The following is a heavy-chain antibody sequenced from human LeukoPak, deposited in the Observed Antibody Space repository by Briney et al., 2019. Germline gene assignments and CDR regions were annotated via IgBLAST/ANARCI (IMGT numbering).Heavy chain of an antibody. CDR3: ARDLGWIQLWPKGNFDY. CDR1: GYTFSGYY. CDR2: INPNSGGT. Sequence: ASVKVSCKASGYTFSGYYMHWVRQAPGQGLEWMGWINPNSGGTNYAQKFQGRVTMTRDTSITTAYMELSRLRSDDTAVYYCARDLGWIQLWPKGNFDYWGQGTLVTVSS. J-gene: IGHJ4*02. V-gene: IGHV1-2*02. D-gene: IGHD5-18*01.